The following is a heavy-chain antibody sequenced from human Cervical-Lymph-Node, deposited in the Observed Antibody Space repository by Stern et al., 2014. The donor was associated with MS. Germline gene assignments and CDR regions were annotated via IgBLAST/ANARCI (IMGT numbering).Heavy chain of an antibody. CDR3: AHQLSGSFDI. V-gene: IGHV2-5*02. Sequence: QDTLKESGPTVVKPTQTLTLTCTFSGFSFSTSGVGLAWIRQPPGKTLEWLALIYWDDVKRYNPSLKSRLTITKDTSENQVVLTMNNMDPVDTSTYFCAHQLSGSFDIWGQGTFVTVSS. CDR2: IYWDDVK. CDR1: GFSFSTSGVG. J-gene: IGHJ3*02.